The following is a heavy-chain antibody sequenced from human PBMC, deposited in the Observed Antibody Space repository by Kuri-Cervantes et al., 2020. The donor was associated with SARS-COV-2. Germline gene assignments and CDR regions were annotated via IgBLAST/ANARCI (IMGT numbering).Heavy chain of an antibody. J-gene: IGHJ6*03. Sequence: SETLSLTCTVSGGSVSSGSYYWSWIRQPPGKGLGWIGYIYYSGSTNYNPSLKSRVTISVDTSKNQFSLKLSSVTAADTAVYYCARSGYYSRGVTYYYMDVWDKGTTVTVPS. CDR3: ARSGYYSRGVTYYYMDV. CDR2: IYYSGST. D-gene: IGHD3-22*01. CDR1: GGSVSSGSYY. V-gene: IGHV4-61*01.